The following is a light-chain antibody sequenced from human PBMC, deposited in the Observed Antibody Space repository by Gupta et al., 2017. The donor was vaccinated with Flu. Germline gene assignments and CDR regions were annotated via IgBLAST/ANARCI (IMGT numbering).Light chain of an antibody. CDR3: QQYNSYPRT. J-gene: IGKJ1*01. CDR2: AAS. V-gene: IGKV1-8*01. Sequence: QKPGKAPKLLIYAASTLKSGVPSRFSGSGSGTDFTLTISCLQSEDFATYYCQQYNSYPRTFGQGTKVEIK.